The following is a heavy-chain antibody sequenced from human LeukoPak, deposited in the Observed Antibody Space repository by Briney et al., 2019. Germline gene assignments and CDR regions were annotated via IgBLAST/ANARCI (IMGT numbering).Heavy chain of an antibody. J-gene: IGHJ6*04. CDR2: IIPIFGTA. CDR1: GGTFSSYA. D-gene: IGHD3-10*01. V-gene: IGHV1-69*06. Sequence: SVKVSCKASGGTFSSYAISWVRQAPGQGLERMGGIIPIFGTANYAQKFQGRVTITADKSTSTAYMELSSLRSEDTAVYYCARDGELLWFGESSYGMDVWGKGTTVTVSS. CDR3: ARDGELLWFGESSYGMDV.